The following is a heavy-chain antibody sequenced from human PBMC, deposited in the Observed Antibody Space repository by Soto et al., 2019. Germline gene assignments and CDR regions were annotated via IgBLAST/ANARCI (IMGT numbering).Heavy chain of an antibody. D-gene: IGHD3-16*01. CDR3: AMGDTMYSWSDP. V-gene: IGHV1-69*06. CDR2: IIPNFGAA. J-gene: IGHJ5*02. CDR1: GGTFISYA. Sequence: SVKVSCKASGGTFISYAISWVRQAPGQGREGVGGIIPNFGAANYAQKFQGRVTITVDNSTSTSFMELSSVRSEDTAVYYCAMGDTMYSWSDPWGQGTLVTVSS.